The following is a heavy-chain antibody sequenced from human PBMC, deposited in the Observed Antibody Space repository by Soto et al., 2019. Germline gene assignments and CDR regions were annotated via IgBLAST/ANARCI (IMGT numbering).Heavy chain of an antibody. Sequence: QVKLKESGPGRGKPSETLSLTSTVSGDSISRSYWAWIRLSPGKGLEWIGYIYYSGETNYNPSVKSRVTISVDRTKNQFSLKLSSVTAADTAVYYCARDQGGEFLKGSGMDVWGQGTTVTVSS. CDR1: GDSISRSY. CDR3: ARDQGGEFLKGSGMDV. D-gene: IGHD3-10*01. V-gene: IGHV4-59*01. J-gene: IGHJ6*02. CDR2: IYYSGET.